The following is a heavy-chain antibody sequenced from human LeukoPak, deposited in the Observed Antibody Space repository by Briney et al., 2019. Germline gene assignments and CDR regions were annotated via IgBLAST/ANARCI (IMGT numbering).Heavy chain of an antibody. CDR2: INAGNGNT. Sequence: ASVKVSCKASGYTFTSYAMHWVRQAPGQRLEWMGWINAGNGNTKYSQKLQGRVTITRDTSASTAYMELSSLRSEDTAVYYCARDAYPYSGSYYYFDYWGQGTLVTVSS. J-gene: IGHJ4*02. D-gene: IGHD1-26*01. V-gene: IGHV1-3*01. CDR3: ARDAYPYSGSYYYFDY. CDR1: GYTFTSYA.